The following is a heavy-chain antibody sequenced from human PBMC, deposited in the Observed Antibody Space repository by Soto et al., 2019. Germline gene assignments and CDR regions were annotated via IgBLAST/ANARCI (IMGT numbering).Heavy chain of an antibody. D-gene: IGHD1-26*01. Sequence: RASVEVSCKASGGTFSSYAISWVRQAPGQGLEWMGGIIPIFGTANYAQKFQGRVTITADESTSTAYMELSSLRSEGTAVYYCARVRGVGATYNYYYYGMDVWGQGTTVTVSS. CDR3: ARVRGVGATYNYYYYGMDV. J-gene: IGHJ6*02. CDR1: GGTFSSYA. CDR2: IIPIFGTA. V-gene: IGHV1-69*13.